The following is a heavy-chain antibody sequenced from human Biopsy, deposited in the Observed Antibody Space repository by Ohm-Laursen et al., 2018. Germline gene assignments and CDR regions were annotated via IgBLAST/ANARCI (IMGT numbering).Heavy chain of an antibody. V-gene: IGHV3-33*01. Sequence: SLRLSCAAPGFMFSSYGMHWVRQAPGKGLEWVAVIYYDGLNKEYADSVKGRFTISRDNSKNTLFLRMNSLRAEDTVVYYCARDGIVVVPAAFHLDNWGPGTLVTVSS. J-gene: IGHJ4*02. CDR3: ARDGIVVVPAAFHLDN. CDR2: IYYDGLNK. D-gene: IGHD2-2*01. CDR1: GFMFSSYG.